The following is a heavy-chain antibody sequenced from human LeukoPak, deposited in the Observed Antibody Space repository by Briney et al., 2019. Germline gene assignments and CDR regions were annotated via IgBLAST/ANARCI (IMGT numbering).Heavy chain of an antibody. Sequence: PGGSLRLSCAASGFTFSSYGMHWVRQAPGKGLEWVAFIRYDGSNKYYADSVKGRFTISRDNSKNTLYLQMNSLRAEDTAVYYCAKDPQRRWYFDYWGQGTLVTVSS. CDR3: AKDPQRRWYFDY. CDR2: IRYDGSNK. J-gene: IGHJ4*02. D-gene: IGHD5-24*01. V-gene: IGHV3-30*02. CDR1: GFTFSSYG.